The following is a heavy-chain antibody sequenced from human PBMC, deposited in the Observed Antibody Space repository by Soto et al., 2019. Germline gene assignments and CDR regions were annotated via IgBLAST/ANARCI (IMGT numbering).Heavy chain of an antibody. D-gene: IGHD2-2*01. CDR1: GGSISSGDYY. Sequence: PSETRSLTCTVSGGSISSGDYYWSWIRQPPGKGLEWIGYIYYSGSTYYNPSLKSRVTISVDTSKNQFSLKLSSVTAADTAVYYCARATIFLLPSAILSHWFDPSGQRTLVTVSS. CDR3: ARATIFLLPSAILSHWFDP. CDR2: IYYSGST. V-gene: IGHV4-30-4*01. J-gene: IGHJ5*02.